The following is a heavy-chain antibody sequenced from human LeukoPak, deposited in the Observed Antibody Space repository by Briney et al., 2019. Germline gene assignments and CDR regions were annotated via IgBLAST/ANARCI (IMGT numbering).Heavy chain of an antibody. J-gene: IGHJ3*02. V-gene: IGHV5-51*01. CDR3: ARRFSGHDAFDI. Sequence: GESLKISCKGSGYSFTTYWIGWVRQMPGKGLEWMGIIYPGGSDTRYSPSFQGQVTISADKSISSVYLQWSSLKASDTAMYYCARRFSGHDAFDIWGQGTMVTVSS. D-gene: IGHD3-3*02. CDR1: GYSFTTYW. CDR2: IYPGGSDT.